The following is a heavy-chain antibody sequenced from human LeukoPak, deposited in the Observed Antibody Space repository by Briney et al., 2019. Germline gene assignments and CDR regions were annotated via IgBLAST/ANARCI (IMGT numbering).Heavy chain of an antibody. D-gene: IGHD3-22*01. Sequence: ASVRVSCKASGYTFTSYDINWVRQATGQGLEWMGWMNPNSGNTGYAQKFQGRVTMTRNTSISTAYMELSSLRSEDTAVYYCARAPPPNTYYYDSSGYSDYWGQGTLVTVSS. CDR3: ARAPPPNTYYYDSSGYSDY. V-gene: IGHV1-8*01. J-gene: IGHJ4*02. CDR2: MNPNSGNT. CDR1: GYTFTSYD.